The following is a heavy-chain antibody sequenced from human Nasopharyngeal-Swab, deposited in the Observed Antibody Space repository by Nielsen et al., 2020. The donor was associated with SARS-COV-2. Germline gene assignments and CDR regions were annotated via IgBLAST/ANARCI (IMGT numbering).Heavy chain of an antibody. CDR1: GFTFRNYW. D-gene: IGHD4-23*01. Sequence: GESLKISCVASGFTFRNYWMHWVRQVPGNGLVWVSRIDTDGSTIEYADSVEGRFSISRDNARKTLYLQRHSLRAADTAVYYCTRDIGGRGAYWGQGALVTVSS. V-gene: IGHV3-74*01. CDR2: IDTDGSTI. J-gene: IGHJ4*02. CDR3: TRDIGGRGAY.